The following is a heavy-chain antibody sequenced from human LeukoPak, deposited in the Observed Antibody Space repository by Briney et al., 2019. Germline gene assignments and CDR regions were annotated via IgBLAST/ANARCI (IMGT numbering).Heavy chain of an antibody. V-gene: IGHV3-30*02. Sequence: GGSLRLSCTAPGFTFSSYGMHWVRQAPGKGLEWVAVIWYGGSNKYYADSVKGRFTISRDNSKNTLYLQMNSLRAEDTAVYYCAKDPIPYSSSWAPFDYWGQGTLVTVSS. CDR2: IWYGGSNK. D-gene: IGHD6-13*01. CDR1: GFTFSSYG. J-gene: IGHJ4*02. CDR3: AKDPIPYSSSWAPFDY.